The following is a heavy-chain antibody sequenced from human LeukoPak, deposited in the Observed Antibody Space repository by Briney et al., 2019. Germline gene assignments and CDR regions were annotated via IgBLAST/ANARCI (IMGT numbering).Heavy chain of an antibody. CDR2: IYYSGST. D-gene: IGHD1-26*01. J-gene: IGHJ4*02. CDR1: GGSISSSSYY. CDR3: AGIVGPTGDYFDY. Sequence: SETLSLTCTVSGGSISSSSYYWGWIRQPPGKGLEWIGNIYYSGSTYYNPSLKSRVTISVDTSKNQFSLKLSSVTAADTAVYYCAGIVGPTGDYFDYWGQGTLVTVSS. V-gene: IGHV4-39*01.